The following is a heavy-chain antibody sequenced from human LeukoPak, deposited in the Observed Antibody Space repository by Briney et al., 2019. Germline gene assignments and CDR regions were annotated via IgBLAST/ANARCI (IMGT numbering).Heavy chain of an antibody. J-gene: IGHJ3*02. CDR2: ISAYNGNT. CDR1: GYTFTNYG. V-gene: IGHV1-18*01. D-gene: IGHD3-3*01. Sequence: ASVKVSCKASGYTFTNYGITWVRQAPGQGLERMGWISAYNGNTNYAQKLQGRVTMTTDTSTSTAYMELRSLRSDDTAVYYCARNRFLEWLLGAFDIWGQGTMVTVSS. CDR3: ARNRFLEWLLGAFDI.